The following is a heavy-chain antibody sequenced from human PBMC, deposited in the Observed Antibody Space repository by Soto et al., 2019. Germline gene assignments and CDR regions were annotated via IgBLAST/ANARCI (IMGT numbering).Heavy chain of an antibody. Sequence: QVQLVQSGAEVKKPGASVKVSCKASGYTFTSYGISWVRQAPGQGLEWMGWISAYNGNTNYAQKLQGRVTMTTDTSTSTAYMELRRLRSDDTAVYYCARVPTMVRERYNWFDPWGQGTLVTVSS. D-gene: IGHD3-10*01. J-gene: IGHJ5*02. CDR3: ARVPTMVRERYNWFDP. CDR2: ISAYNGNT. V-gene: IGHV1-18*01. CDR1: GYTFTSYG.